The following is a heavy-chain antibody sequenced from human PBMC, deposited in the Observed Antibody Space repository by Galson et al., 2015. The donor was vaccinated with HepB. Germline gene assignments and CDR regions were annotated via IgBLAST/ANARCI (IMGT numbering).Heavy chain of an antibody. V-gene: IGHV5-51*01. Sequence: QSGAEVKKPGESLKISCQASGYPFTSNWIAWVRQMPGKGLEWMGSIYPGDSNTYYSTSFQGQVTISADKSVSSVYLQWSSLKASDTAIYYCSRQTGGWSSWGQGTLVTVSS. D-gene: IGHD6-19*01. J-gene: IGHJ5*02. CDR1: GYPFTSNW. CDR3: SRQTGGWSS. CDR2: IYPGDSNT.